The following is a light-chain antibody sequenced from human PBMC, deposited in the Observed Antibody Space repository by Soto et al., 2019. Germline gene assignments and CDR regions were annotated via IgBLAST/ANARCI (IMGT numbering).Light chain of an antibody. V-gene: IGKV3-20*01. J-gene: IGKJ2*01. CDR3: QVYRSSLYT. CDR2: SAS. CDR1: ETVSSTY. Sequence: EIVLTQSPGTLSLSPGERATLSCRASETVSSTYLTWYQQKPGQAPRLLIYSASSRATGIPDRFSGRESGTDFTLTISSLEPEDFAVYYCQVYRSSLYTFGQGTKLELK.